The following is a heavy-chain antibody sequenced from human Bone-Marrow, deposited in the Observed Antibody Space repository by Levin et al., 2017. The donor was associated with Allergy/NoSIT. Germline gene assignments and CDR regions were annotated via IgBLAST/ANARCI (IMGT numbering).Heavy chain of an antibody. CDR2: ISGSGGST. J-gene: IGHJ4*02. CDR3: AKAEDYGDTPIDY. Sequence: AGGSLRLSCAASGFTFSSYAMSWVRQAPGKGLEWVSAISGSGGSTYYADSVKGRFTISRDNSKNTLYLQMNSLRAEDTAVYYCAKAEDYGDTPIDYWGQGTLVTVSS. CDR1: GFTFSSYA. D-gene: IGHD4-17*01. V-gene: IGHV3-23*01.